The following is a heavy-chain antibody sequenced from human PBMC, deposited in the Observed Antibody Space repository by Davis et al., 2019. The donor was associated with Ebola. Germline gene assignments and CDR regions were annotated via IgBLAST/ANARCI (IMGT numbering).Heavy chain of an antibody. V-gene: IGHV3-66*04. CDR2: IYTSGDK. CDR3: ASQGQGF. J-gene: IGHJ3*01. CDR1: GLTISNNY. Sequence: WTASGLTISNNYMSWVRQAAGKGMEWVATIYTSGDKYFAGSVRGRFTISRDHAKNTLYLQMTTLSAEDTAVYYCASQGQGFWDRGTMVTVSS.